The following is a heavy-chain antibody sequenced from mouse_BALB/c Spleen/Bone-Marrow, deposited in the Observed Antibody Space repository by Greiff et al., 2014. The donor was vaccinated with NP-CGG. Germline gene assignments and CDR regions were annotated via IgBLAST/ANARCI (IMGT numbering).Heavy chain of an antibody. Sequence: LKHSGSELVRPGASVKLSCKASGYTFTSYWMHWVKQRPGQGLAWIGNIYPGTGSTNYDEKFKSKATLTVDTSSRTAYMQLSSLTSEDAAVYYCARWLLLDYWGQGTTLTVSS. J-gene: IGHJ2*01. CDR2: IYPGTGST. V-gene: IGHV1S22*01. D-gene: IGHD2-3*01. CDR3: ARWLLLDY. CDR1: GYTFTSYW.